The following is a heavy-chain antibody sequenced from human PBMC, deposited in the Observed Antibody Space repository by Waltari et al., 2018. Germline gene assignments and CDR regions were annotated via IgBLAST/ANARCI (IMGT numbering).Heavy chain of an antibody. V-gene: IGHV3-7*01. Sequence: EVQLVESGGDLVESGGSLRLSCPASGCTFSRSWMTWGRQAPGKGREWVGNIQQNGSEKWYADSVRGRFTISRDNAMNSLYLQMNSLRVEDTAVYYCARDLVATPPWGQGTLVTVSS. CDR2: IQQNGSEK. J-gene: IGHJ5*02. D-gene: IGHD2-21*02. CDR1: GCTFSRSW. CDR3: ARDLVATPP.